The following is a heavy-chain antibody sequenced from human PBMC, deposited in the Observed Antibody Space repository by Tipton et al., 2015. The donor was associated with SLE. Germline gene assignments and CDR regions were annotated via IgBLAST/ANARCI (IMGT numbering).Heavy chain of an antibody. D-gene: IGHD6-13*01. CDR3: ARGGEAAAGYSWFAP. CDR1: GVSFSDYS. V-gene: IGHV4-59*01. Sequence: TLSLTCTVSGVSFSDYSWSWVRQPPGKGLEWIGYFYYGGSTNYNPSLKSRVTISVDTSKNQFSLKLTSVTAADTATYYCARGGEAAAGYSWFAPWGQGTLVTVSS. J-gene: IGHJ5*02. CDR2: FYYGGST.